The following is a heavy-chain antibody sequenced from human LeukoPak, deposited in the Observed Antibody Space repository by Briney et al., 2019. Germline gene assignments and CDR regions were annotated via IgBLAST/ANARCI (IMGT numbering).Heavy chain of an antibody. D-gene: IGHD2-2*01. Sequence: PSQTLSLTCTVSGGSISSGDYYWRWIRQPPGKGLEWIGYIYYSGSTYYNPSLKSRVTISVDTSKNQFSLKLSSVTAADTAVYYCAREIRIVVVPAAMILNWFDPWGQGTLVTVSS. CDR2: IYYSGST. CDR3: AREIRIVVVPAAMILNWFDP. J-gene: IGHJ5*02. CDR1: GGSISSGDYY. V-gene: IGHV4-30-4*01.